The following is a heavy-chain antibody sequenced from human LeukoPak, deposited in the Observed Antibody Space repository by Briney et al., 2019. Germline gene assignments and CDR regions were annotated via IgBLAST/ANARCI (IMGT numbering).Heavy chain of an antibody. CDR3: VKDDGWVQYAN. V-gene: IGHV3-30*18. Sequence: GGSLRLSCAASGFTFSSYGMHWVRQAPGKGLEWVAVISYDGSNKYYADSVKGRFIISRDNSKNTVYLQMNSLSAEDAAVYYCVKDDGWVQYANWGQGTLVTVSS. J-gene: IGHJ4*02. CDR2: ISYDGSNK. CDR1: GFTFSSYG. D-gene: IGHD5-24*01.